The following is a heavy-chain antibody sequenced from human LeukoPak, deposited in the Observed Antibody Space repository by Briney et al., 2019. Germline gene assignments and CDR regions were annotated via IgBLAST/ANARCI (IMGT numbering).Heavy chain of an antibody. CDR1: GASISSYY. V-gene: IGHV4-4*07. CDR3: AREAFMVRGYYYYIDV. CDR2: ISNRGST. Sequence: SETLSPTCTVSGASISSYYWSWVRPPPRKGLQWIGRISNRGSTNYNPSLKSPVTMSVDTSNNQFALKLSSVTAADTATYYCAREAFMVRGYYYYIDVWGKGTTVTISS. D-gene: IGHD3-10*01. J-gene: IGHJ6*03.